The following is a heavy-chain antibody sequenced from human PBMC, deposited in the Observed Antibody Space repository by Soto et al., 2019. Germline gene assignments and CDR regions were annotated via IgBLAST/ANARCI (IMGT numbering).Heavy chain of an antibody. CDR2: INAGNGNT. J-gene: IGHJ3*02. CDR1: GYTFTSYA. V-gene: IGHV1-3*01. CDR3: ARWTPVYDDAFDI. D-gene: IGHD2-8*01. Sequence: ASVKVSCKASGYTFTSYAMHWVRQAPGQRLEWMGWINAGNGNTKYSQKFQGRVTITRDTSASTAYMELSSLRSEDTAVYYCARWTPVYDDAFDIWGQGTMVTVSS.